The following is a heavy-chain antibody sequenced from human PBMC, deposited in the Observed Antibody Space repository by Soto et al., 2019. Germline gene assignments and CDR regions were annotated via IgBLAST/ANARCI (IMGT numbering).Heavy chain of an antibody. CDR3: AKDEGLSSEWLYYFDY. CDR1: GFTFSSYA. D-gene: IGHD3-3*01. J-gene: IGHJ4*02. Sequence: EVQLLESGGGLVQPGGSLRLSCAASGFTFSSYAMSWVRQAPGKGLEWVSAISGSGGSTYYAGSVKGRFTISRDNSKNTLYLQMNSLRAEDTAVYYCAKDEGLSSEWLYYFDYWGQGTLVTVSS. V-gene: IGHV3-23*01. CDR2: ISGSGGST.